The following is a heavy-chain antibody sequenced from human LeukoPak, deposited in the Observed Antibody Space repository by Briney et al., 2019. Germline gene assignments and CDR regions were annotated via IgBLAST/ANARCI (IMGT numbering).Heavy chain of an antibody. CDR1: GGSISSSNW. D-gene: IGHD6-6*01. V-gene: IGHV4-4*02. Sequence: SGTLSLTCAVSGGSISSSNWWSWVRQPPGKGLEWIGEMYPSGSTNYNPSLKSRVTISIDKSKNQFSLKLSSVTAADTAVYYCARRRYSSSYGYWGQGTLVTVSS. J-gene: IGHJ4*02. CDR2: MYPSGST. CDR3: ARRRYSSSYGY.